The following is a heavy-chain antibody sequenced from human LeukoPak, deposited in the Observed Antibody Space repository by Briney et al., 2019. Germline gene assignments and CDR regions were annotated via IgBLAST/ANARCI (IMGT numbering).Heavy chain of an antibody. CDR3: ARGSGSYYHFDY. J-gene: IGHJ4*02. CDR1: GGSISSGGYS. V-gene: IGHV4-30-2*01. CDR2: IYHSGIT. D-gene: IGHD1-26*01. Sequence: PSQTLSLTCAVSGGSISSGGYSWSWIRQPPGQGLECLGYIYHSGITYYNPSLKSRVTMSVDRSKNQFSLKLSSVTAADTAVYYCARGSGSYYHFDYWGQETLVTVSS.